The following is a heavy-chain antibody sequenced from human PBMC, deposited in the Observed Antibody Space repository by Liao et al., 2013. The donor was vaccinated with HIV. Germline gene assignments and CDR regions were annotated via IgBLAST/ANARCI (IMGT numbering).Heavy chain of an antibody. CDR2: IYTSGRT. D-gene: IGHD3-16*01. V-gene: IGHV4-39*07. CDR3: ARGSRLRLGLVDY. Sequence: QVQLQQWGAGLVKPSETLSLTCTVSGGSISSSSYYWGWIRQPPGKGLEWIGSIYTSGRTNYNPSLKSRVTISVDTSKNQISMKLTYVTAADTAVYYCARGSRLRLGLVDYWGQGNLVTVSS. J-gene: IGHJ4*02. CDR1: GGSISSSSYY.